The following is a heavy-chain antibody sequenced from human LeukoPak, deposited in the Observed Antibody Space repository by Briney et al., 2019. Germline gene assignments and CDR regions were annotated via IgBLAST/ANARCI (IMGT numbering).Heavy chain of an antibody. Sequence: SETLSLTCTVSHDSISNYYWSWIRQPPGKGLEWIGYIYHSGSTYYNPSLKSRVTISVDRSKNQFSLKLSSVTAADTAVYYCARACWELGEYYFDYWGQGTLVTVSS. CDR1: HDSISNYY. CDR2: IYHSGST. D-gene: IGHD1-26*01. J-gene: IGHJ4*02. V-gene: IGHV4-59*12. CDR3: ARACWELGEYYFDY.